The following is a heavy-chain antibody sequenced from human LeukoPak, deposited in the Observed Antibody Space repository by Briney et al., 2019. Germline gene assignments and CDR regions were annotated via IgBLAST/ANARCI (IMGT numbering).Heavy chain of an antibody. D-gene: IGHD3-3*01. Sequence: GGSLRLSCAASGFTFSSYAMSWVRRAPGKGLEWVSAISGSGGSTYYADSVKGRFTISGDNSKNTLYLQMNSLSAEDTAVYYCAKDGVRFLEWLLYYYYYMDVWGKGTTVTVSS. CDR3: AKDGVRFLEWLLYYYYYMDV. CDR1: GFTFSSYA. J-gene: IGHJ6*03. V-gene: IGHV3-23*01. CDR2: ISGSGGST.